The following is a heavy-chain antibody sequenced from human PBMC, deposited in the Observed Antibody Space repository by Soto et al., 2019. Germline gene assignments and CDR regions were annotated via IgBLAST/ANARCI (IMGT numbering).Heavy chain of an antibody. CDR1: GGTFSNYA. CDR3: ARVVAVAGLYNYPGLDV. CDR2: IVPIFGTT. V-gene: IGHV1-69*12. Sequence: QVQLVQSGAEVKKPGSSVKVSCKVSGGTFSNYAIDWVRLAPGHGLEWMGGIVPIFGTTYYTQKFQGRAKIIADDSTTTAYLEMSSLRSENTAIYYDARVVAVAGLYNYPGLDVWGQGTAVTVSS. J-gene: IGHJ6*02. D-gene: IGHD6-19*01.